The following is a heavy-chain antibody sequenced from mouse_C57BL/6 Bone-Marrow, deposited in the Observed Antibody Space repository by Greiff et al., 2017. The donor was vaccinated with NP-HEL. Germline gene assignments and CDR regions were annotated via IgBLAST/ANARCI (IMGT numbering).Heavy chain of an antibody. CDR3: ASGSNTLSWFDY. D-gene: IGHD1-1*01. V-gene: IGHV1-82*01. J-gene: IGHJ2*01. CDR1: GYAFSSSW. Sequence: VQLQQSGPELVKPGASVKISCKASGYAFSSSWMNWVKQRPGKGLEWIGRIYPGDGDTNYNGKFKGKATLTVDKSSSTAYMQLSSLTSEDSAVCVCASGSNTLSWFDYWGQGTTLTVS. CDR2: IYPGDGDT.